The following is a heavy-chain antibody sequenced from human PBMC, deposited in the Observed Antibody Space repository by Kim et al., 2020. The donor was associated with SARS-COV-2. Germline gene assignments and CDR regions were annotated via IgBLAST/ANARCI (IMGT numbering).Heavy chain of an antibody. Sequence: GGSLRLSCAASGFTFSSYSMNWVRQAPGKGLEWVSSIISSSSYIYYADSVKGRFTISRDNAKNSLYLQMNSLRAEDTAVYYCARGYLYGSGLDYWGQGTLVTVSS. CDR2: IISSSSYI. V-gene: IGHV3-21*01. D-gene: IGHD3-10*01. CDR1: GFTFSSYS. J-gene: IGHJ4*02. CDR3: ARGYLYGSGLDY.